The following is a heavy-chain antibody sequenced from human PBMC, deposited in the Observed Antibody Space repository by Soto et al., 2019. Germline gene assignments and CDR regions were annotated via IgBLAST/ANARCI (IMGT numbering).Heavy chain of an antibody. J-gene: IGHJ5*02. CDR2: IYWDDDK. CDR3: ARDIVVVPAAQYSSSSVWFDP. D-gene: IGHD2-2*01. V-gene: IGHV2-5*02. Sequence: QITLKESGPTLVKPTQTLTLTCTFSGFSLSTSGVGVGWIRQPPGKALEWLALIYWDDDKRYSPSLKSRLTISTDTSKNQVVLTMTNMDPVDTATYYCARDIVVVPAAQYSSSSVWFDPWGQGTLVTVSS. CDR1: GFSLSTSGVG.